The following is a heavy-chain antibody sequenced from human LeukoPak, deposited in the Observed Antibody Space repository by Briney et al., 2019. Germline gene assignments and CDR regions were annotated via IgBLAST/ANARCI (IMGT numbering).Heavy chain of an antibody. CDR3: ARSSGWYGPIDY. J-gene: IGHJ4*02. CDR1: GGSISSYY. V-gene: IGHV4-4*07. CDR2: IYTSRST. Sequence: PSETLSLTCTVSGGSISSYYWSWIRQPAGKGLEWIGRIYTSRSTNYNPSLKSRVTMSVDTSKNQVSLKLSSVTAADTAMFYCARSSGWYGPIDYWGQGTLVTVSS. D-gene: IGHD6-19*01.